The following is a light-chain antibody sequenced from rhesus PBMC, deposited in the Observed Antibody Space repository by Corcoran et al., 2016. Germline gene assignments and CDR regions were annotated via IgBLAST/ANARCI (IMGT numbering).Light chain of an antibody. Sequence: DIQMTQSPSSLSASVGATVTITCRASQGISNYLAWYQQKPGKPPNPLIYSASTLESGVPSRLSGSGSGKHFTLPISRRQPEDFSTYYCQQHNNYPLTFGGGTKVELK. J-gene: IGKJ4*01. CDR1: QGISNY. CDR2: SAS. V-gene: IGKV1S14*01. CDR3: QQHNNYPLT.